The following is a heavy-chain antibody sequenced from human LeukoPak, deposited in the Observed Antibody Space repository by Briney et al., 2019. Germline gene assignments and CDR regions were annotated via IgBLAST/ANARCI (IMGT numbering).Heavy chain of an antibody. CDR2: IYYSGST. CDR1: GGSISSYY. D-gene: IGHD4-17*01. CDR3: ARGTTVTTPFDY. J-gene: IGHJ4*02. Sequence: PSETLSLTCTVSGGSISSYYWSWIRQPPGKGLEWIGYIYYSGSTNYNPSLKSRVTISVDTSKNQFSLKLSPVTAADTAVYYCARGTTVTTPFDYWGQGTLVTVSS. V-gene: IGHV4-59*01.